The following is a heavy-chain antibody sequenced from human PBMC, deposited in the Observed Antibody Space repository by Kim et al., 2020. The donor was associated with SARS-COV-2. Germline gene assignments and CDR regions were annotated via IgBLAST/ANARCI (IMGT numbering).Heavy chain of an antibody. J-gene: IGHJ4*02. CDR3: ARDVAGYFDWLLYFDY. V-gene: IGHV3-11*06. D-gene: IGHD3-9*01. Sequence: DTGKDAHTIPRDNAENSLYLQMNSLRAEDTAVYYCARDVAGYFDWLLYFDYWGQGTLVTVSS.